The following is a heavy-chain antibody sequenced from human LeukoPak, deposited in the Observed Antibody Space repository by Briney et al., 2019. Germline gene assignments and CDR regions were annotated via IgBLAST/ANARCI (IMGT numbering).Heavy chain of an antibody. CDR2: MSYDGSNK. J-gene: IGHJ4*02. Sequence: PGGSLRLSCAASGFTFSSYGMHWVRQAPGKGLEWVAVMSYDGSNKYYADSVKGRFTISRDNSKNTLYLQMNSLRVEDTAVYYCAADKKDKTMRPGYWGQGTLVTVSS. D-gene: IGHD3-22*01. V-gene: IGHV3-30*03. CDR1: GFTFSSYG. CDR3: AADKKDKTMRPGY.